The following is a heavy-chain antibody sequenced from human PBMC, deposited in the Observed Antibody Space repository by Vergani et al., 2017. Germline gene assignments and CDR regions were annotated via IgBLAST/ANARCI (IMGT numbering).Heavy chain of an antibody. CDR2: ISWNSGSI. J-gene: IGHJ6*02. Sequence: EVQLLESGGGLVQPGGSLRLSCAASGFTFSSYAMSWVRQAPGKGLEWVSGISWNSGSIGYADSVRGRFTISRDNAKNSLFLQMNSLRAEDTAVYYCAKVNRGYGVYYYYYYGMDVWGQGTTVTVSS. D-gene: IGHD2-8*01. V-gene: IGHV3-9*01. CDR1: GFTFSSYA. CDR3: AKVNRGYGVYYYYYYGMDV.